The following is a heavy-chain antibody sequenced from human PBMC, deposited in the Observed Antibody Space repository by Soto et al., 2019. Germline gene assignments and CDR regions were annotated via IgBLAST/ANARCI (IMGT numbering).Heavy chain of an antibody. CDR1: GDSISSRNW. D-gene: IGHD6-13*01. J-gene: IGHJ4*02. V-gene: IGHV4-4*02. CDR2: IYHSGST. Sequence: QVQLQESGPGLVKPSGTLSLTCAVSGDSISSRNWWTWVRQPPGKGLEWIGEIYHSGSTNYSPTLKSRVTISVDMSTNQFSLKLTSVTAADTAVYYCARGGNVAAAGTRYLDSWGQGTLVTVSS. CDR3: ARGGNVAAAGTRYLDS.